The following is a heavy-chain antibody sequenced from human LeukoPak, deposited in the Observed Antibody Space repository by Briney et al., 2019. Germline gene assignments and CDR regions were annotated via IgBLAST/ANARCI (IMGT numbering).Heavy chain of an antibody. V-gene: IGHV3-30*03. CDR1: GFTFSSYG. D-gene: IGHD3-10*01. J-gene: IGHJ3*02. CDR2: ISYDGSNK. CDR3: ARDFTMVRGVVGAFDI. Sequence: GGSLRLSCAASGFTFSSYGMHWVRQAPGKGLEWVAVISYDGSNKYYADSVKGRFTISRDNSKNTLYLQMNSLRAEDTAVYYCARDFTMVRGVVGAFDIWGQGTMVTVSS.